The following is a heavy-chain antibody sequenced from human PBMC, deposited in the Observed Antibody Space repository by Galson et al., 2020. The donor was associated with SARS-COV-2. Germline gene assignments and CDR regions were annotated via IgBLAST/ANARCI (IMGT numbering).Heavy chain of an antibody. CDR1: GGSISSYY. CDR2: IYYSGST. J-gene: IGHJ6*02. D-gene: IGHD1-26*01. V-gene: IGHV4-59*01. CDR3: AGFRFYFWHYYGLDV. Sequence: ETSETLSLTCTVSGGSISSYYWSWIRQPPGKGLEWIGYIYYSGSTNYNPSLKSRVTISIDTSKNQFSLRLSSVTAADTAGYYRAGFRFYFWHYYGLDVWGQGTTVTVSS.